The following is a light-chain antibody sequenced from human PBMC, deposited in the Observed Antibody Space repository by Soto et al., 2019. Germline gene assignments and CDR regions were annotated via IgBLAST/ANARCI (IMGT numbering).Light chain of an antibody. CDR3: QQDNSFPIT. CDR1: QTITSD. CDR2: AAS. J-gene: IGKJ5*01. Sequence: DIQMTQYPSSLSASVGDRLTITCGASQTITSDLNWYQQKPGKAPKLLIHAASNLQSGVPSRFSGSGSGTDFTLTLSSLQPEDFATYYCQQDNSFPITFGQGTRLEIK. V-gene: IGKV1-39*01.